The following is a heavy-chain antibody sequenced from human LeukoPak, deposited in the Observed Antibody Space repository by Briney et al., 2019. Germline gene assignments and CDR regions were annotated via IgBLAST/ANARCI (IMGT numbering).Heavy chain of an antibody. CDR2: IKEDGSDK. J-gene: IGHJ4*02. CDR1: GFTFSRSW. D-gene: IGHD3-3*02. CDR3: ATLAFDS. Sequence: GGSLRLSCTASGFTFSRSWMHWVRQAPGKGLEWVADIKEDGSDKYYGDSVKGRFTISRDNAKNSVYLQMNSLSPEDTAIYFSATLAFDSWGRGTLVTVSS. V-gene: IGHV3-7*01.